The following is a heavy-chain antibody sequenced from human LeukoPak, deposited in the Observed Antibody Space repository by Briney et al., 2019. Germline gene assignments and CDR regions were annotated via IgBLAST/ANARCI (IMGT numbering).Heavy chain of an antibody. D-gene: IGHD3-22*01. CDR3: ARERQANYYDSSGYYQNDAFDI. V-gene: IGHV4-59*11. CDR2: IYYSRST. Sequence: SDTLSLTCNVSGGSISSHYWSWIRQPPGKGLEWIGYIYYSRSTNYNPSLKSRVTISVDTYNNQFSLKLSSVTAADTAVYYCARERQANYYDSSGYYQNDAFDIWGQGTMVTVSS. J-gene: IGHJ3*02. CDR1: GGSISSHY.